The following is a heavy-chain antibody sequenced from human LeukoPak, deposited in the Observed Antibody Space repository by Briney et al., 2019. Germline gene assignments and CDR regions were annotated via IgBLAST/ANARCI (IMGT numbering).Heavy chain of an antibody. D-gene: IGHD4-17*01. J-gene: IGHJ4*02. CDR1: GFTFSSYW. CDR2: IKQDGSEK. CDR3: ARDAGDYSFDY. V-gene: IGHV3-7*01. Sequence: GGSLRLSCAASGFTFSSYWMSWVRQAPGKGLEWVANIKQDGSEKYYVDSVKGRFTISRDNVKNSLYLQMNSLRAEDTAVYYCARDAGDYSFDYWGQGTLVTVSS.